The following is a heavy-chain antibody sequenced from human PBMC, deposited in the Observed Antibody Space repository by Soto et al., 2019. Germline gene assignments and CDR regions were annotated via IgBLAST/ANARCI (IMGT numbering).Heavy chain of an antibody. CDR3: ARGWGSSSWYLGWFDP. CDR1: GYTFTSYA. V-gene: IGHV1-3*01. CDR2: INAGNGNT. D-gene: IGHD6-13*01. J-gene: IGHJ5*02. Sequence: ASVKVSCKASGYTFTSYAMHWVRQAPGQRLEWMGWINAGNGNTKYSQKFQGRVTITRDTSASTAYMELSSLRSEDTAVYYCARGWGSSSWYLGWFDPWGQGTLVTVSS.